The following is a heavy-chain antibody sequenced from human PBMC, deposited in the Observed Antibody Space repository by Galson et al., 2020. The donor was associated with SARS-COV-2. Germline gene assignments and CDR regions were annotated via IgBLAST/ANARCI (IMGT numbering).Heavy chain of an antibody. V-gene: IGHV3-30*04. D-gene: IGHD5-12*01. Sequence: GGSLRLSCAASGFTFSSSAMHWVRQAPAKGLERVAVISYDGSNNYYADSAKGRFTITRDNSKNTLYLQMNSLRAEDTAVYYCARDGVATIPGCVFYYYYMDGWGKGTTVTVSS. CDR2: ISYDGSNN. J-gene: IGHJ6*03. CDR1: GFTFSSSA. CDR3: ARDGVATIPGCVFYYYYMDG.